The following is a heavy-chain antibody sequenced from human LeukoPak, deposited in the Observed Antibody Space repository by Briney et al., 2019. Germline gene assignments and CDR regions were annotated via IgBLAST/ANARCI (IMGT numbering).Heavy chain of an antibody. CDR3: ARAPRYCDSSGYGFDY. CDR2: IGTAGDT. CDR1: GFTFSSYD. J-gene: IGHJ4*02. V-gene: IGHV3-13*01. Sequence: GGSLRLSCAASGFTFSSYDMHWVHQATGKGLEWVSAIGTAGDTYYPGSVKGRFTISRENAKNSLYLQMNSLRAGDTAVYYCARAPRYCDSSGYGFDYWGQGTLVTVSS. D-gene: IGHD3-22*01.